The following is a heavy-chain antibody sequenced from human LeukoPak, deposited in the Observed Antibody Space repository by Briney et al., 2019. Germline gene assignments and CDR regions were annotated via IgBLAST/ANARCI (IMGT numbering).Heavy chain of an antibody. CDR2: IYGGGST. CDR1: DSY. D-gene: IGHD3-22*01. J-gene: IGHJ6*03. V-gene: IGHV3-53*01. CDR3: ARDRYYYDSSANYYYTDV. Sequence: GGTLRLSCAASDSYMSWVRQAPGKGLEGVSVIYGGGSTHNAEAVKGRFTISRDSSKNTLYLLMNSLRAEDTAVYFRARDRYYYDSSANYYYTDVWGKGTTVTVSS.